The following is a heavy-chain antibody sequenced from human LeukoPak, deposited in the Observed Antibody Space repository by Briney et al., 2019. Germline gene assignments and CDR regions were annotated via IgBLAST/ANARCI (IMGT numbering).Heavy chain of an antibody. CDR3: AREASGDAFDI. CDR2: IWYDGSNK. V-gene: IGHV3-33*01. Sequence: GGSLRLSCAASGFTFSSYGMHWVRQAPGKGLEWVAVIWYDGSNKYYADSVKGRFTISRDNSKNTLYLQMNSLRAKDTAVYYCAREASGDAFDIWGQGTMVTVSS. D-gene: IGHD3-3*01. J-gene: IGHJ3*02. CDR1: GFTFSSYG.